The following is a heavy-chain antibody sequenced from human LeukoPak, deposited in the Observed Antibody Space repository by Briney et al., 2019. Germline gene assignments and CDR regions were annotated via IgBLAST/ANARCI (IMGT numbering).Heavy chain of an antibody. CDR3: ARVSPTTVDFDY. CDR2: IYYSGST. CDR1: GGSISSYY. Sequence: SETLSLTCTVSGGSISSYYWSWIRQPPGKGLEWIGYIYYSGSTNYNPSLKSRVTISVDTSKNQFSLKLSTVTAADTAVYYCARVSPTTVDFDYWGQGTLVTVSS. D-gene: IGHD4-17*01. V-gene: IGHV4-59*01. J-gene: IGHJ4*02.